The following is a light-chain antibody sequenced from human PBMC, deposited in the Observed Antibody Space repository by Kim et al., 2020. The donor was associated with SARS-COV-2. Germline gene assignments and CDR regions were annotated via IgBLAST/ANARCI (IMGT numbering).Light chain of an antibody. V-gene: IGLV2-8*01. CDR3: NSYAGNDTWV. J-gene: IGLJ3*02. Sequence: QSALTQPPSASGSPGQSVTISCTGTSSDVDSYNYVSWYQQHPGKAPKLMIYDVNNRPAGVSDRFSALKSGNTASLTISGLQSEDEADYYCNSYAGNDTWVFGGGTQLTVL. CDR2: DVN. CDR1: SSDVDSYNY.